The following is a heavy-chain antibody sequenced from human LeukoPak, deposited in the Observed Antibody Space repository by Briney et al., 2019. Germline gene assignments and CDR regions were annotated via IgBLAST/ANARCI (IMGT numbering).Heavy chain of an antibody. CDR2: IYYSGST. CDR3: AREMRTYYYDSSGYFDH. CDR1: GDSISSGGYY. V-gene: IGHV4-31*03. J-gene: IGHJ4*02. Sequence: SQTLSLTCTVSGDSISSGGYYWSWIRQHPGKGLEWIGYIYYSGSTYYNPSLKSRVTISVDTSKNQFSLKLSSVTAADTAVYYCAREMRTYYYDSSGYFDHWGQGTLVTVSS. D-gene: IGHD3-22*01.